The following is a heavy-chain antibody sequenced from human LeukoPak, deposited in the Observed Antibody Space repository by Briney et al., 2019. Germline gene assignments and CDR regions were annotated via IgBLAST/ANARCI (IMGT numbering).Heavy chain of an antibody. Sequence: GGSLRLSCAASGFTFDDYGMSWVRQAPGKGLEWVSGINWNGGSTGYADSVKGRFSISSDNAKNSLYLQMNSLRAEDTALYYCARDLGDGSSTSGPVGYWGQGTLVTVS. J-gene: IGHJ4*02. CDR2: INWNGGST. CDR1: GFTFDDYG. D-gene: IGHD2-2*01. CDR3: ARDLGDGSSTSGPVGY. V-gene: IGHV3-20*04.